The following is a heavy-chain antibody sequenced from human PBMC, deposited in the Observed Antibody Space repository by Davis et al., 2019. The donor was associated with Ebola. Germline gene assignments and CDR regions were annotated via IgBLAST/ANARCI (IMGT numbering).Heavy chain of an antibody. Sequence: ASVKVSCKASGYTFTSYAMHWVRQAPGQRLEWMGWINAGNGNTKYSQKFQGRVTITRDTSASTAYMELSSLRAEDTALYYCAKAYEQWLVLSPFDYWGQGTLVTVSS. CDR3: AKAYEQWLVLSPFDY. V-gene: IGHV1-3*01. CDR2: INAGNGNT. J-gene: IGHJ4*02. D-gene: IGHD6-19*01. CDR1: GYTFTSYA.